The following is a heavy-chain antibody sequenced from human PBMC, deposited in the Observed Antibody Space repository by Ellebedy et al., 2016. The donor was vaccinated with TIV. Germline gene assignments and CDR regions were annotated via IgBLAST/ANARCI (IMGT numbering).Heavy chain of an antibody. CDR3: ARVRSSGWLHTPDY. Sequence: PGGSLRLSCAASGFTFSGYYMSWFRQAPGKGPEWVSYISYSGDLMYYADSVKGRFTTSRDNAENSLYLQMNGLRAEDTAVYYCARVRSSGWLHTPDYWGQGTLVTVSS. D-gene: IGHD6-19*01. V-gene: IGHV3-11*01. CDR2: ISYSGDLM. J-gene: IGHJ4*02. CDR1: GFTFSGYY.